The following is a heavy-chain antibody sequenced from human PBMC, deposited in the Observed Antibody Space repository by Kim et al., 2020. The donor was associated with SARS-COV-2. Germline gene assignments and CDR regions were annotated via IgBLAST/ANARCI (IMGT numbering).Heavy chain of an antibody. Sequence: SETLSLTCTVSGGSISSYYWSWIRQPPGKGLEWIGYIYYSGSTNYNPSLKSRVTISVDTSKNQFSLKLSSVTAADTAVYYCARDGYYDSSGYSYYYYGMDVWGQGTTVTVSS. V-gene: IGHV4-59*13. CDR2: IYYSGST. CDR1: GGSISSYY. D-gene: IGHD3-22*01. J-gene: IGHJ6*02. CDR3: ARDGYYDSSGYSYYYYGMDV.